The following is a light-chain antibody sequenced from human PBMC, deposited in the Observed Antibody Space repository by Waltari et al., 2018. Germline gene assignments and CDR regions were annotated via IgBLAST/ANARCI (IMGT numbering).Light chain of an antibody. CDR3: CSYAGSSTLL. Sequence: QSALTQPASVSGSPGKSITVSCTGTSSDVGSSNLVSWYQQHPGKAPKLMIYEGSKRPSGVSNRFSGSKSGNTASLTISGLQAEDEADYYCCSYAGSSTLLFGGGTKVTVL. CDR1: SSDVGSSNL. CDR2: EGS. V-gene: IGLV2-23*01. J-gene: IGLJ2*01.